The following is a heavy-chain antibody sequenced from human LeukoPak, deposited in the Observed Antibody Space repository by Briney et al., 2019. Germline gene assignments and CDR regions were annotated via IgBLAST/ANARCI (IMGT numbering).Heavy chain of an antibody. V-gene: IGHV3-15*01. J-gene: IGHJ6*03. CDR2: IKSKTDGGTT. CDR3: TTDYSSSWYNYYYYYMDV. D-gene: IGHD6-13*01. Sequence: PGGSLRLSCAASGFTFSNAWISWVRQAPGKGLEWVGRIKSKTDGGTTDYAAPVKGRFTISRDDSKNTLYLQMNSLKTEDTAVYYCTTDYSSSWYNYYYYYMDVWGKGTTVTVSS. CDR1: GFTFSNAW.